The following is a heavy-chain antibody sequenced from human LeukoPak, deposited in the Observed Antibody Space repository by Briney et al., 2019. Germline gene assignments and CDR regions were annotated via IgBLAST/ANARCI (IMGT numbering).Heavy chain of an antibody. CDR2: IYSGGST. CDR3: ARDQYSSSWYGTDY. Sequence: GGSLRLSCAASGFTVSSNYMSWVRRAPGKGLEWVSVIYSGGSTYYADSVKGRFTISRDNSKNTLYLQMNSLRAEDTAVYYCARDQYSSSWYGTDYWGQGALVTVSS. D-gene: IGHD6-13*01. V-gene: IGHV3-66*01. CDR1: GFTVSSNY. J-gene: IGHJ4*02.